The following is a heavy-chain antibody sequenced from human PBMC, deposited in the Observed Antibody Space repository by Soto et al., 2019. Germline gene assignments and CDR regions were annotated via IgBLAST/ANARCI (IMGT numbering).Heavy chain of an antibody. Sequence: SETLSLTCTVSGGSISSSSYYWGWIRQPPGKGLEWIGSIYYSGSTYYNPSLKSRVTISVDTSKNQFSLKLSSVTAADTAVYYCARHENRYGYSWFDPWGQGNLVTVSS. CDR3: ARHENRYGYSWFDP. J-gene: IGHJ5*02. CDR1: GGSISSSSYY. V-gene: IGHV4-39*01. CDR2: IYYSGST. D-gene: IGHD5-18*01.